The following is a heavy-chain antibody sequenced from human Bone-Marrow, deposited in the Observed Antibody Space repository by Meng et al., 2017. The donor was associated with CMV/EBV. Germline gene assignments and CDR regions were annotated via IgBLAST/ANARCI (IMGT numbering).Heavy chain of an antibody. CDR3: ASLRASTAALDY. J-gene: IGHJ4*02. D-gene: IGHD6-13*01. V-gene: IGHV1-2*02. Sequence: VTVSCKASGYTFTGYHMHWVRQAPGQGLDWMGWINPNSGGTNYAQKFQGRVTMTRETSISTSYMELSRLISDDTAVYYCASLRASTAALDYWGQGTLVTVSS. CDR1: GYTFTGYH. CDR2: INPNSGGT.